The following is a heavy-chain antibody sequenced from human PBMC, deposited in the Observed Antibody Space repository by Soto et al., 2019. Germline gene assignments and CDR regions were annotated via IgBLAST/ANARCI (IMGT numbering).Heavy chain of an antibody. V-gene: IGHV1-18*01. D-gene: IGHD2-21*02. CDR1: GYTFTSYG. Sequence: GASVKVSCKASGYTFTSYGISSVRQAPGQGLEWVGWISAYNGNTNYAQKLQGRVTMTTDTSTSTAYMELRSLRSDDTAVYYCARDTPTYCGGDCYSGYWGQGTLVTVSS. J-gene: IGHJ4*02. CDR2: ISAYNGNT. CDR3: ARDTPTYCGGDCYSGY.